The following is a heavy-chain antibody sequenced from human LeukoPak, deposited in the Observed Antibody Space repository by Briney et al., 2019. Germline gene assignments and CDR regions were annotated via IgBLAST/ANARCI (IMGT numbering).Heavy chain of an antibody. J-gene: IGHJ6*03. V-gene: IGHV3-21*01. CDR2: ISSSSSYI. Sequence: GGSLRLSCAASGFTFSSYSMNWVRQAPGKGLEWVSSISSSSSYIYYADSVKGRFTISRDNAKNSLYLQMNSLRAEDTAVYYCARYPSYGSGSYYYYYYMDVWGKGTTVTVSS. CDR3: ARYPSYGSGSYYYYYYMDV. D-gene: IGHD3-10*01. CDR1: GFTFSSYS.